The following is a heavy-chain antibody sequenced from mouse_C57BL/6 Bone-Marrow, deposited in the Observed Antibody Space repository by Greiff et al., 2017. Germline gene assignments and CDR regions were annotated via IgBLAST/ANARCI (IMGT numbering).Heavy chain of an antibody. CDR1: GYTFTSYW. CDR2: IYPGSGST. J-gene: IGHJ3*01. V-gene: IGHV1-55*01. CDR3: ARERYEGPSFAY. D-gene: IGHD2-14*01. Sequence: QVQLQQPGAELVKPGASVKMSCKASGYTFTSYWITWVKQRPGQGLEWIGDIYPGSGSTNYNEKFKSKATLTVDTSSSTAYMQLSSLTSEDSAVYYCARERYEGPSFAYWGQGTLVTVSA.